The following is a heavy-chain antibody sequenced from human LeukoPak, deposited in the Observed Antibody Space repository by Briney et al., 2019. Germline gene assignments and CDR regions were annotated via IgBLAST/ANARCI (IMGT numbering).Heavy chain of an antibody. J-gene: IGHJ4*02. D-gene: IGHD1-26*01. Sequence: SETLSLTCTVSGGSISSYYWSWLRQPPGKGLEWIGYIYYSGSTNYNPSLKSRVTISVDTSKNQFSLKLSSVTAADTAVYYCARRGGSYDTIDYWGQGTLVTVSS. V-gene: IGHV4-59*08. CDR2: IYYSGST. CDR1: GGSISSYY. CDR3: ARRGGSYDTIDY.